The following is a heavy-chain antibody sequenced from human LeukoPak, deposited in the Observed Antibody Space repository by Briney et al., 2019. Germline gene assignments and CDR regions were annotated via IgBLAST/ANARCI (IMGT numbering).Heavy chain of an antibody. CDR1: GYTFTGYY. Sequence: ASVKVSCKASGYTFTGYYMHWVRPAPGQGLEWMGWINPDSGGTNYAQKFQGRVTMTRDTSISTAYMELSRLRSDDTAVYYCARESEGDDYSIPDYWGQGTLVTVSS. V-gene: IGHV1-2*02. CDR2: INPDSGGT. D-gene: IGHD4-11*01. CDR3: ARESEGDDYSIPDY. J-gene: IGHJ4*02.